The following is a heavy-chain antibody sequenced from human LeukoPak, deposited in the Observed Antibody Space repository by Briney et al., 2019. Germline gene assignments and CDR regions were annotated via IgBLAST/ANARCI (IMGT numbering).Heavy chain of an antibody. D-gene: IGHD3-22*01. CDR2: ICSSGSTI. Sequence: GGSLRLSCAASGFTFSSYEMNWVCQGPGKGLERVSYICSSGSTIYYADSVKGRFTISRDNAKNSLYLQMNSLRAEDTAVYYCASVPYDSSGYYYFSFDYWGQGTLVTVSS. CDR3: ASVPYDSSGYYYFSFDY. V-gene: IGHV3-48*03. CDR1: GFTFSSYE. J-gene: IGHJ4*02.